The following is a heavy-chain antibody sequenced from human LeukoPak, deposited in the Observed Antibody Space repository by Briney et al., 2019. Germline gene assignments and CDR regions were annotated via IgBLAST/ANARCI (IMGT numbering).Heavy chain of an antibody. CDR2: ISFDGSNQ. Sequence: GGSLGLSCAASGFTFSFHGMHWVRQAPGKGLEWVGLISFDGSNQYYADSVKGRFTISRDNSKNTLDLQMNRLSPEDTAAYYCVKDIKKTYGIFDDWGQGTLVTVSS. J-gene: IGHJ4*02. CDR3: VKDIKKTYGIFDD. V-gene: IGHV3-30*18. CDR1: GFTFSFHG. D-gene: IGHD2-21*01.